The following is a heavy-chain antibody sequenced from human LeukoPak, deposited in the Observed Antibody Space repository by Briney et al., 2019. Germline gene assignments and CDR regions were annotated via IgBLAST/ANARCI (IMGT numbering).Heavy chain of an antibody. CDR1: GGSISSGPYY. D-gene: IGHD3-16*01. Sequence: SETLSLTCTVSGGSISSGPYYWSWVRQPAGKGLDWIGRIYTGGNTNYNPSLKSRVTISVDTSKNQFSLKLSSVTAADTAVYYCARVITVRGVIFDYWGQGTLVTVSS. V-gene: IGHV4-61*02. CDR2: IYTGGNT. J-gene: IGHJ4*02. CDR3: ARVITVRGVIFDY.